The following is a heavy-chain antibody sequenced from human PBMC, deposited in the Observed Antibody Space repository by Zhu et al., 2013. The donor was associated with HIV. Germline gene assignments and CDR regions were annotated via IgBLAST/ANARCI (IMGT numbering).Heavy chain of an antibody. D-gene: IGHD2-2*01. V-gene: IGHV1-69*02. CDR1: GGTFSSYT. CDR3: ARSKSVPAAQVY. Sequence: QVQLVQSGAEVKKPGSSVKVSCKASGGTFSSYTISWVRQAPGQGLEWMGRIIPILGIANYAQKFQGRVTITADKSTSTAYMELSSLRSEDTAVYYCARSKSVPAAQVYWGQGTLVTVSS. CDR2: IIPILGIA. J-gene: IGHJ4*02.